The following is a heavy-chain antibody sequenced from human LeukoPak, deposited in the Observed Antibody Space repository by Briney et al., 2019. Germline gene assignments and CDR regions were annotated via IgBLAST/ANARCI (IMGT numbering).Heavy chain of an antibody. CDR2: ISYDGSNK. CDR3: AKDFTISGGDY. J-gene: IGHJ4*02. V-gene: IGHV3-30*18. CDR1: GFTFSSYG. D-gene: IGHD3-3*01. Sequence: PGGSLRLSCAASGFTFSSYGMHWVRQAPGKGLEWVAVISYDGSNKYYADSVKGRFTISRDNSKNTLYLQMNSLRAEDTAVYYCAKDFTISGGDYWGQGTLVTVSP.